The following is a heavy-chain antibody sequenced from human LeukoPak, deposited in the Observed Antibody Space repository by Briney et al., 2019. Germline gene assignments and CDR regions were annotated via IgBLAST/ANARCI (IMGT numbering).Heavy chain of an antibody. J-gene: IGHJ4*02. Sequence: ASVKVSCKASGYTFTGYYMHWVRQAPGQGLEWMGWINPNSGGTNYAQKFQGRVTMTRDTSISTAYMELSSLRSEDTAVYYCAREKGDPERWLQFDYWGRGTLVTVSS. CDR2: INPNSGGT. V-gene: IGHV1-2*02. CDR3: AREKGDPERWLQFDY. CDR1: GYTFTGYY. D-gene: IGHD5-12*01.